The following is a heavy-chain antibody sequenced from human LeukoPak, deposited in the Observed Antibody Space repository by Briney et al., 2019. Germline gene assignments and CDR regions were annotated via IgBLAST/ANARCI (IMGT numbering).Heavy chain of an antibody. CDR3: ARAPIAARRATYYYYGMDV. CDR1: GGSFSGYY. J-gene: IGHJ6*02. D-gene: IGHD6-6*01. Sequence: SETLSLTCAVYGGSFSGYYWSWIRQPPGKGLEWIGYIYYSGSTNYNPSLKSRVTISVDTSKNQFSLKLSSVTAADTAVYYCARAPIAARRATYYYYGMDVWGQGTTVTVSS. V-gene: IGHV4-59*01. CDR2: IYYSGST.